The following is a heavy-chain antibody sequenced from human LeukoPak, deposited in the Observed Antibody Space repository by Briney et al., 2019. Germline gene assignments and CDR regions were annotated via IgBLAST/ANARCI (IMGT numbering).Heavy chain of an antibody. CDR3: ARYWKNDFWSGSPQTYAFDI. Sequence: PSETLSLTCSVSGGSVSSSLYAWSWIRQPPGKGLEWIAYIYHSGNTDYNPSLKSRVTMSVDTSKNQFSLKLSSVIAADTAVYYCARYWKNDFWSGSPQTYAFDIWGQGTMVTVSS. CDR1: GGSVSSSLYA. CDR2: IYHSGNT. D-gene: IGHD3-3*01. J-gene: IGHJ3*02. V-gene: IGHV4-61*01.